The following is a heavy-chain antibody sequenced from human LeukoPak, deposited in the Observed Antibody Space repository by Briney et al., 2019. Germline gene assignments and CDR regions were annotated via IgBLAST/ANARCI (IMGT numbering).Heavy chain of an antibody. Sequence: GGSLRLSCAASGFTVSSNYMSWVRQAPGKGLEWVSVIYSGGSTYYADSVKGRFTISRDNSKNTLYLQMNSLRAEDTAVYYCARERTGYSSGWYTFDYWGQRTLVTVSS. D-gene: IGHD6-19*01. V-gene: IGHV3-53*01. J-gene: IGHJ4*02. CDR3: ARERTGYSSGWYTFDY. CDR1: GFTVSSNY. CDR2: IYSGGST.